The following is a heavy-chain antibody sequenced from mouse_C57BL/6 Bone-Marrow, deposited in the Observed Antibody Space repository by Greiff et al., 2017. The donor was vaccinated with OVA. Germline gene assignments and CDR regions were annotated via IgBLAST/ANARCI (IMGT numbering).Heavy chain of an antibody. Sequence: VKLMESGAELVRPGTSVTMSCKASGYTFTNYWIGWAKQRPGHGLAWIGDIYPGGGYTNYNEKFKGKATLTADKSSSTAYKQFSSLTSEDSAIYYCARVGLPIGPWYFDVWGTGTTVTVSS. CDR3: ARVGLPIGPWYFDV. CDR1: GYTFTNYW. V-gene: IGHV1-63*01. CDR2: IYPGGGYT. D-gene: IGHD2-4*01. J-gene: IGHJ1*03.